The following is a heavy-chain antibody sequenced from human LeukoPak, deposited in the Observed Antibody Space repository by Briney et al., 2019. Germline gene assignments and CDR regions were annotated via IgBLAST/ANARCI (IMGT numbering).Heavy chain of an antibody. J-gene: IGHJ5*02. V-gene: IGHV3-30-3*01. CDR1: GFTFSSYA. Sequence: GGSLRLFCSPSGFTFSSYAMHWVRQAPGKGLEWVAAISYDGSNKYYTDSVKGRFIISRDNSKNTLYLQMNSLRAEDTSVYYCAMEGRPNIVVIANWFVLWGQGNLVTVSS. CDR3: AMEGRPNIVVIANWFVL. CDR2: ISYDGSNK. D-gene: IGHD2-2*01.